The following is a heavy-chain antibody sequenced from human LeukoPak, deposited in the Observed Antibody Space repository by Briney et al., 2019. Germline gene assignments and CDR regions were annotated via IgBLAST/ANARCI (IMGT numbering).Heavy chain of an antibody. J-gene: IGHJ3*02. CDR1: GYTFTSYY. D-gene: IGHD5-24*01. Sequence: ASVKVSCKASGYTFTSYYMHWVRQAAGQGHEWMGIINPSGGSTSYAQKFQGRVTMTRDMSTSTVYMELSSLRSEDTAVYYCARGGTQRWLQLRHRHDAFDIWGQGTMVTVSS. V-gene: IGHV1-46*01. CDR2: INPSGGST. CDR3: ARGGTQRWLQLRHRHDAFDI.